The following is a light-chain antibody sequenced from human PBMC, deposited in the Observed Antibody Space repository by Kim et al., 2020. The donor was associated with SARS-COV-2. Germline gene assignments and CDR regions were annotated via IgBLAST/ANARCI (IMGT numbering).Light chain of an antibody. J-gene: IGKJ1*01. V-gene: IGKV1-5*03. CDR3: QQYNSWWT. CDR1: QSISSW. Sequence: SASVGDRGTIPCRASQSISSWLAWYQQKPGKAPKLLIYKASSLESGVPSRFSGSGSGTEFTLTISSLQPDDFATYYCQQYNSWWTFGQGTKVDIK. CDR2: KAS.